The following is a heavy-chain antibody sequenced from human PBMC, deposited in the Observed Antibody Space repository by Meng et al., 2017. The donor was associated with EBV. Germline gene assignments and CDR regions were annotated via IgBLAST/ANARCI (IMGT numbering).Heavy chain of an antibody. D-gene: IGHD6-6*01. CDR1: GFSLSTRGVG. CDR2: IYWDDYK. J-gene: IGHJ4*02. Sequence: QITLKESGSTLVKPTQTLTLTCTFPGFSLSTRGVGVGWIRQPPGKALEWLALIYWDDYKRYSPSLKSRLTITKDTSKNQVVLTMTNMDPVDAATYYCAHIIAARPFDYWGQGTLVTVSS. CDR3: AHIIAARPFDY. V-gene: IGHV2-5*02.